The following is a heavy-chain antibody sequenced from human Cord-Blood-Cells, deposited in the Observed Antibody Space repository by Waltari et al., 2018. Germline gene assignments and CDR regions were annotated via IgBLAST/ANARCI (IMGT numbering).Heavy chain of an antibody. CDR1: GYTFTGYY. J-gene: IGHJ4*02. Sequence: QVQLVQSGAEVKKPGASVKVSCKASGYTFTGYYMHWVRQAPGQGLEWMGLINPNSGGKNYAQKVQGRVTMTRDTSISTAYMELSRLRSDDTAVYYCAEFKEGIADYWGQGTLVTVSS. CDR3: AEFKEGIADY. D-gene: IGHD6-13*01. V-gene: IGHV1-2*02. CDR2: INPNSGGK.